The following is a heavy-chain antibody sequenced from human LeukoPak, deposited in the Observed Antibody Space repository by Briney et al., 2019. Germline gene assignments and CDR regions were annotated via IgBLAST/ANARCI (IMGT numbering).Heavy chain of an antibody. CDR1: GFTFISYD. CDR2: ISYDGSNK. D-gene: IGHD5-18*01. V-gene: IGHV3-30*18. J-gene: IGHJ4*02. Sequence: GRSLRLSCAASGFTFISYDMHWVRQAPGKGLEWVAGISYDGSNKYYTDSVKGRFTISRDNSKNTLYLQMNSLRAEDTALYYCAKEAYSSGYFDSWGLGSLVTVSS. CDR3: AKEAYSSGYFDS.